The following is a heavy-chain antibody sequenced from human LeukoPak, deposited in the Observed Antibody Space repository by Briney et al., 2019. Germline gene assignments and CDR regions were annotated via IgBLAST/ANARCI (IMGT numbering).Heavy chain of an antibody. CDR3: ARDMGRAWYGPPDY. D-gene: IGHD6-13*01. CDR1: GFIFSNYG. Sequence: GGSLRLSCAASGFIFSNYGMHWVRQAPGKRLEWMAVIWNDGSETFHADSVKGRFRIARDNSKNTLYLQMNSLRAEDTAVYFCARDMGRAWYGPPDYWGQGTLVTVSS. V-gene: IGHV3-33*01. CDR2: IWNDGSET. J-gene: IGHJ4*02.